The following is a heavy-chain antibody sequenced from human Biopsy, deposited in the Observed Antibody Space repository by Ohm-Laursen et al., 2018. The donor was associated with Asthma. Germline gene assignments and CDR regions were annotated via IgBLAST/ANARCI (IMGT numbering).Heavy chain of an antibody. CDR1: GFMFRSFG. V-gene: IGHV3-30*18. D-gene: IGHD5-12*01. Sequence: SLRLSCAAPGFMFRSFGMHWVRQAPGKGLEWVAVISYDGNHKFYEDSVKGRFTISRDNSKNTLYLQMNSPRTEDTAVYYCAKRRGYSGHDNDYWGQGTLVIVSS. CDR2: ISYDGNHK. J-gene: IGHJ4*02. CDR3: AKRRGYSGHDNDY.